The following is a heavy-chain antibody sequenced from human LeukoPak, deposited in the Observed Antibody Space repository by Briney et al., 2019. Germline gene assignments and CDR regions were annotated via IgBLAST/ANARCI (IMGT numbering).Heavy chain of an antibody. CDR1: GFAFNTYA. J-gene: IGHJ4*02. V-gene: IGHV3-33*01. Sequence: GGSLRLSCEASGFAFNTYAMYWVCQAPAKGLGRVTLIWHDGSHKFYIDSVRGRFTISRDNSKNTVYLQMNGLRAEDTAVYYCAREIFGSGSYPDYWGQGTLVAVSS. CDR2: IWHDGSHK. CDR3: AREIFGSGSYPDY. D-gene: IGHD3-10*01.